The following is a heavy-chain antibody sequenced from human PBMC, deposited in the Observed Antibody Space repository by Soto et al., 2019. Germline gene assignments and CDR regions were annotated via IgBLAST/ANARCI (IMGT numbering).Heavy chain of an antibody. Sequence: QVQLVESGGGVVQPGRSLRLSCAASGFTFSSYAMHWVRQAPGKGLEWVAVISYDGSNKYYADSVKGRFTISRDNSKNTLYLQMNSLRAEDTAVYYCGSSPGIRRYFDYWGQGTLVTVSS. V-gene: IGHV3-30-3*01. D-gene: IGHD1-1*01. CDR3: GSSPGIRRYFDY. J-gene: IGHJ4*02. CDR2: ISYDGSNK. CDR1: GFTFSSYA.